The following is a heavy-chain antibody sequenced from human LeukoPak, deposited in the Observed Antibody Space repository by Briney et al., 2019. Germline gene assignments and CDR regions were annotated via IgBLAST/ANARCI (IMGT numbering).Heavy chain of an antibody. Sequence: GASVKPSCKAPAYNFKNYAVSTLRQATGQGLEWMGWNNAKTGNTNYAQKVQGRVTMTTDTSTTTAYMELKSLGSDDTALYYGARGSYPYSHGMDVWGQGTTVTVSS. CDR3: ARGSYPYSHGMDV. J-gene: IGHJ6*02. D-gene: IGHD1-26*01. V-gene: IGHV1-18*01. CDR1: AYNFKNYA. CDR2: NNAKTGNT.